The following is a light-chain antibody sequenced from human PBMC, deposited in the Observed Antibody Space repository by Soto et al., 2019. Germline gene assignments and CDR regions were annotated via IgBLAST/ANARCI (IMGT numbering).Light chain of an antibody. CDR3: EPLNSDPLT. J-gene: IGKJ4*01. V-gene: IGKV1-5*03. CDR1: QSISSW. CDR2: KAS. Sequence: DIQMTQAPSTRSSSVGDRVNITCRASQSISSWLAWYQQKPGKAPKLLIYKASSLESGVPSRFSGCGSGTEYALSLRSLQPEDSATHYCEPLNSDPLTFGGGTKVDIK.